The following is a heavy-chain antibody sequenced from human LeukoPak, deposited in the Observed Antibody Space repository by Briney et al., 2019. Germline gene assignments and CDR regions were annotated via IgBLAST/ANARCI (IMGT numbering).Heavy chain of an antibody. Sequence: GGSLRLSCAASGFTFSSYAMSWVRQAPGEGLEWVSAISGSGGSTYYADSVKGRFTISRDNSKNTLYLQMNSLRAEDTAVYYCAKSYDFWSGWNDAFDIWGQGTMVTVSS. D-gene: IGHD3-3*01. V-gene: IGHV3-23*01. J-gene: IGHJ3*02. CDR2: ISGSGGST. CDR1: GFTFSSYA. CDR3: AKSYDFWSGWNDAFDI.